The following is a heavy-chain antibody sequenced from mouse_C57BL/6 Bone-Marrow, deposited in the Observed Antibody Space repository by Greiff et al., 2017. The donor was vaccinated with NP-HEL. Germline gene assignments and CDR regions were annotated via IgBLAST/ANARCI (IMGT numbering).Heavy chain of an antibody. J-gene: IGHJ3*01. CDR3: ARDPRFAY. V-gene: IGHV5-17*01. CDR2: ISSGSSTI. CDR1: GFTFSDYG. Sequence: EVKLVESGGGLVKPGGSLKLSCAASGFTFSDYGMHWVRQAPEKGLEWVAYISSGSSTIYYADTVKGRFTISRDNAKNTLFLQMTSLRSGDTAMYYCARDPRFAYWGQGTLVTVSA.